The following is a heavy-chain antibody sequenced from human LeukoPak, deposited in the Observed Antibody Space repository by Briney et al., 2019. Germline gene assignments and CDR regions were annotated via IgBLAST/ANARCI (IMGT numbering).Heavy chain of an antibody. Sequence: GGSLRLSCAASGFTFSSNGMNWVRQAPGKGLEWVGRIKSNSDGGTTDYAASVKGRFTISRDDSKNTLYLQMNSLKTEDTAVYYCLWWNYWGQGTLVTVSS. D-gene: IGHD2-21*01. CDR1: GFTFSSNG. V-gene: IGHV3-15*01. J-gene: IGHJ4*02. CDR3: LWWNY. CDR2: IKSNSDGGTT.